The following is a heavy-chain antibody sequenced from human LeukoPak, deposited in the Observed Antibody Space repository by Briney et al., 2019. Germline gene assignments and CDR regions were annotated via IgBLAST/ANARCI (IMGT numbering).Heavy chain of an antibody. CDR1: GGSISSYY. Sequence: SETLSLTCTVPGGSISSYYWSWIRQPPGKGLEWIGYIYYSGSTNYNPSLKSRVTISVDTSKNQFSLKLSSVTAADTAVYYCARAHNWGSPYYFDYWGQGTLVTVSS. CDR2: IYYSGST. J-gene: IGHJ4*02. D-gene: IGHD7-27*01. CDR3: ARAHNWGSPYYFDY. V-gene: IGHV4-59*01.